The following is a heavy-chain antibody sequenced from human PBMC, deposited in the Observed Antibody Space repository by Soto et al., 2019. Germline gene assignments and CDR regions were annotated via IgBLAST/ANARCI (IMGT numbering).Heavy chain of an antibody. J-gene: IGHJ4*02. CDR2: IIPIFGTA. V-gene: IGHV1-69*13. D-gene: IGHD3-22*01. Sequence: SVKVSCKASGGTFSSYAISWVRQAPGQGLEWMGGIIPIFGTANYAQKFQGRVTITADESTSTAYMELSSLRSEDTAVYYCARASGSYYYDSSRYSLDYWGQGTLVTVSS. CDR3: ARASGSYYYDSSRYSLDY. CDR1: GGTFSSYA.